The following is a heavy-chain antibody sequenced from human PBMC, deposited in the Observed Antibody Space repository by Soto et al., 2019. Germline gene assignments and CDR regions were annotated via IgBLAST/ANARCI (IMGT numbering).Heavy chain of an antibody. CDR2: TSYDGSDK. V-gene: IGHV3-30*19. CDR3: ARWGTTGGLDV. CDR1: GFTFRSYV. J-gene: IGHJ1*01. D-gene: IGHD3-16*01. Sequence: QVQLVESGGGVVQPGTSLRVSCVGSGFTFRSYVIHWVRQAPGKGLEWVALTSYDGSDKYYGDSVRGRFTIPRDNSRNTVDLQMDSLRLEDTALYYCARWGTTGGLDVWGQGTLVSVSS.